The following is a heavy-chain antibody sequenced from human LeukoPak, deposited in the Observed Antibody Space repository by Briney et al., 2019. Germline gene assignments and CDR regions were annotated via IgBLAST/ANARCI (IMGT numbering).Heavy chain of an antibody. J-gene: IGHJ4*02. CDR3: AKRPSDYGDYVSYFDY. V-gene: IGHV3-30*18. CDR1: GFSFISYG. CDR2: ISDDGRSK. Sequence: GGSLRLSCAASGFSFISYGMHWVRQAPGRGLEWVGVISDDGRSKDYADSVKGRFTISRDDSKDTLYLQMNSLRDEDTAVYYCAKRPSDYGDYVSYFDYWGQGTLVTVSS. D-gene: IGHD4-17*01.